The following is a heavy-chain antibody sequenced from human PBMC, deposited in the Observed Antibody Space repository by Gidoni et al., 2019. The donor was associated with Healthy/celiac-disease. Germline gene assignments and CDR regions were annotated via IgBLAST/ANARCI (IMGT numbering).Heavy chain of an antibody. CDR2: IDPSDSYT. CDR3: ARHGVGYCTNGVCYPVWAVEHNWFDP. Sequence: EVQLVQSGAEVKKPGESLRISCKGSGYSFTSYWISWVRQMPGKGLEWMGRIDPSDSYTNYSPSFQGHVTISADKSISTAYLQWSSLKASDTAMYYCARHGVGYCTNGVCYPVWAVEHNWFDPWGQGTLVTVSS. J-gene: IGHJ5*02. V-gene: IGHV5-10-1*03. CDR1: GYSFTSYW. D-gene: IGHD2-8*01.